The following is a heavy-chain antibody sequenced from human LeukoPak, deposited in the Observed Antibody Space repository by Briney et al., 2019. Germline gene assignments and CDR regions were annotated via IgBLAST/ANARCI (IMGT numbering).Heavy chain of an antibody. CDR1: GLTFSTYW. J-gene: IGHJ3*02. CDR2: INQDGRKK. Sequence: PGGSLTLSCAASGLTFSTYWMIWVRQAPGKGLEWVANINQDGRKKYYMDSVKGRFTISRDNAKNSLYLQINTLRGEDTAVYFCARVGIAAALDSFDIWGQGTMVTVSS. V-gene: IGHV3-7*01. D-gene: IGHD6-13*01. CDR3: ARVGIAAALDSFDI.